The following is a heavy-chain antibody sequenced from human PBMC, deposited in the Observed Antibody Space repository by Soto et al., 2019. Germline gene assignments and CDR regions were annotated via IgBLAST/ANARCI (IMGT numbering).Heavy chain of an antibody. CDR3: ARGDGDLELPY. CDR1: GFTFSSYG. CDR2: IWYDGSNK. V-gene: IGHV3-33*01. D-gene: IGHD1-7*01. J-gene: IGHJ4*02. Sequence: QVQLVESGGGVVQPGRSLRLSCAASGFTFSSYGMHWVRQAPGKGLEWVAVIWYDGSNKYYADSVKGRFTISRDNSKNTLYLQMNSLRAEDTAVYYCARGDGDLELPYWGQGTLVTVSS.